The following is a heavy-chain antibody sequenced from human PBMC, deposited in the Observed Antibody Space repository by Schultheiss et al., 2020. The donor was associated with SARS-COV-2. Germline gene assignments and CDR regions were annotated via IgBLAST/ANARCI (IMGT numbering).Heavy chain of an antibody. D-gene: IGHD3-16*01. V-gene: IGHV5-10-1*01. Sequence: GESLKISCKGSGYSFTSYWIGWVRQMPRKGLEWMGRIDPSDSYTNYSPSFQGHVTISADKSISTAYLQWSSLKASDTAMYYCARRWGSGLFVAFDIWGQGTMVTVSS. CDR1: GYSFTSYW. CDR2: IDPSDSYT. J-gene: IGHJ3*02. CDR3: ARRWGSGLFVAFDI.